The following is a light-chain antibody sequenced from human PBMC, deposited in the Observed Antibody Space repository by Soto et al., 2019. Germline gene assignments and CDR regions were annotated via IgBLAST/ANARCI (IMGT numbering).Light chain of an antibody. V-gene: IGKV3-20*01. CDR1: QTVTRSY. Sequence: EIVLTQSPGTLSLSPGERATLSCRASQTVTRSYLAWYQQKPGQAPRLLIYGASTRATGIPARFSGSGSGTDFTLTISRLEPEDFAVYYCQQYGSSPTWTFGQGTKVDIK. CDR3: QQYGSSPTWT. J-gene: IGKJ1*01. CDR2: GAS.